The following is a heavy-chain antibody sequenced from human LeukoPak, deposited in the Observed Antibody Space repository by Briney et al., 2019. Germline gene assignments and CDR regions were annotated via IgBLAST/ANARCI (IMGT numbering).Heavy chain of an antibody. V-gene: IGHV3-74*01. CDR2: ISTDGSRT. D-gene: IGHD3-22*01. CDR1: GFSFSDYW. CDR3: AKGSYYDSSGSFYFDY. J-gene: IGHJ4*02. Sequence: GGSLRLSCAASGFSFSDYWMHWVRQAPGKGLVWVSRISTDGSRTDYADSVKGRFTISRDNARTPLYLQMNSLRAEDTAVYYCAKGSYYDSSGSFYFDYWGQGTLVTVSS.